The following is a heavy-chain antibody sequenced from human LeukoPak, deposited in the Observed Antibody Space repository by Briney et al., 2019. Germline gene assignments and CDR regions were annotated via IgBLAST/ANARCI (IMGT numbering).Heavy chain of an antibody. J-gene: IGHJ6*02. Sequence: GGSLRLSCAASGFTFSSYAMSWVRQAPGKGLEWVSAISGSGGNTYYADSVKGRFTISRDNSKNTLYLEMNSLRAEDTAVYSCAKGNRKYSSSAMDVWGQGITVTVSS. D-gene: IGHD6-13*01. CDR3: AKGNRKYSSSAMDV. CDR1: GFTFSSYA. CDR2: ISGSGGNT. V-gene: IGHV3-23*01.